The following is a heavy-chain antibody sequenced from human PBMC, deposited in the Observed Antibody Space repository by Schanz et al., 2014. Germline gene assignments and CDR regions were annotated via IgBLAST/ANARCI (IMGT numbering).Heavy chain of an antibody. CDR2: VSSRSDEI. CDR3: AKDLGVDCGDGCFNWYCDL. CDR1: GFGFSSYS. J-gene: IGHJ2*01. Sequence: EVQLVESGGGLIQPGGSLRLSCAASGFGFSSYSMNWVRQAPGKGLEWVAAVSSRSDEIKYADSVRGRFTISRDNSRSAMYLQMNSLRAEDTAVYFCAKDLGVDCGDGCFNWYCDLWGRGTLVTVSS. D-gene: IGHD2-21*02. V-gene: IGHV3-23*04.